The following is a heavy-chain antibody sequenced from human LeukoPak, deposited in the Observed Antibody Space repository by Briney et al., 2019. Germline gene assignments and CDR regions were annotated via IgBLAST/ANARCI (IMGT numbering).Heavy chain of an antibody. D-gene: IGHD3-3*01. Sequence: SVTVSCTASGGTFSTHGISWVRQAPGQGLEWMGRIIPIFGTTNYAQNFQGRVTITADKSTSTVHMDLSNLRSEDTAVYYCARGFGVDYYYYMDVWDEGTTVIVSS. CDR2: IIPIFGTT. CDR1: GGTFSTHG. V-gene: IGHV1-69*06. J-gene: IGHJ6*03. CDR3: ARGFGVDYYYYMDV.